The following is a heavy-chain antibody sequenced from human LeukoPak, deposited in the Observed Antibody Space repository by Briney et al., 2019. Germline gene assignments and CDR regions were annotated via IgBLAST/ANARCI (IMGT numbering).Heavy chain of an antibody. J-gene: IGHJ5*01. CDR3: AKPISGGLAVTADWFHP. CDR2: INANSGTT. Sequence: GGSLRLSCAASGFAFSFYAMSWLRQPPGKGLEWVSTINANSGTTSYATSVRGRFTISRDNSKNTLYLQVNTLRADDTATYYCAKPISGGLAVTADWFHPWGQGTLVVVSS. CDR1: GFAFSFYA. D-gene: IGHD6-19*01. V-gene: IGHV3-23*01.